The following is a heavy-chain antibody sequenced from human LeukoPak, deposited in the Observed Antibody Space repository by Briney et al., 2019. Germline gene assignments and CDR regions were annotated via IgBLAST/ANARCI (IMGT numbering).Heavy chain of an antibody. J-gene: IGHJ4*02. CDR2: ISSTGSAI. V-gene: IGHV3-48*03. Sequence: GGSLRLSCAGFGFTFRSYDMNWVRQAPGKGLEWISYISSTGSAIYYADSVKGRFTISRDNAKNSLYLQMNSLRAEDTAVYYCPRVFSYYTYSFDYWGQGTLVTVSS. D-gene: IGHD3-22*01. CDR3: PRVFSYYTYSFDY. CDR1: GFTFRSYD.